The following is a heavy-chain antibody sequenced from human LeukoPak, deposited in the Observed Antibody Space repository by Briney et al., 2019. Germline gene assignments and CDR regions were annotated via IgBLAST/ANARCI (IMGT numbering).Heavy chain of an antibody. CDR1: GYTFTGYY. J-gene: IGHJ3*01. Sequence: ASVKVSCKASGYTFTGYYMHWVRQAPGQGLEWMGWINTDTGSPTYAQGFTGRFVFSVDTSVSTAYLQISSLKAEDTAVYYCAREILRFDFWGQGTMVAVSS. CDR3: AREILRFDF. CDR2: INTDTGSP. V-gene: IGHV7-4-1*02.